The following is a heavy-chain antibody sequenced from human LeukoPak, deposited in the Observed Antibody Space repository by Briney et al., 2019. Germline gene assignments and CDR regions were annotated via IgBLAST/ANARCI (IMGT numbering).Heavy chain of an antibody. V-gene: IGHV1-18*04. CDR3: ARDTTSSGSYSGY. D-gene: IGHD1-26*01. Sequence: GASVKVSCKASGYTFTGYYMHWVRQAPGQALEWMGWISAYNGNTKFAQKLQGRVTMTTDTSTSTAYMELRSLRSDDTAVYYCARDTTSSGSYSGYWGQGTLVTVSS. CDR1: GYTFTGYY. J-gene: IGHJ4*02. CDR2: ISAYNGNT.